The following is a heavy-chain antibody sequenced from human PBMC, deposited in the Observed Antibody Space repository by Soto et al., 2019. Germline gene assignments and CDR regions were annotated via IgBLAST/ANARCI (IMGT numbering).Heavy chain of an antibody. Sequence: SVKVSCTASGGTFSSYAISWVRQAPGQGLEWMGGIIPIFGTANYAQKFQGRVTITADESTSTAYMELSSLRSEDTAVYYCARGNGGDPSLWYYYGMDVWGQGTTVTVSS. V-gene: IGHV1-69*13. CDR1: GGTFSSYA. CDR2: IIPIFGTA. CDR3: ARGNGGDPSLWYYYGMDV. J-gene: IGHJ6*02. D-gene: IGHD2-21*02.